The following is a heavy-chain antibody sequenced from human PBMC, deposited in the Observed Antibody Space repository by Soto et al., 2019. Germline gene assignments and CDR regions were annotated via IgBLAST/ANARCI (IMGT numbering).Heavy chain of an antibody. J-gene: IGHJ4*02. CDR1: GFTFSSYA. V-gene: IGHV3-23*01. D-gene: IGHD3-3*01. Sequence: VQLLESGGGLVQPGGSLRLSCAASGFTFSSYAMNWVRQAPGKGLEWVSAISGSGGSTHYADSVKGRFTISRDNSKDTLYLQMNSLRAEDTALYYCAKARSDFWSGFDYWGQGTLVTVSS. CDR2: ISGSGGST. CDR3: AKARSDFWSGFDY.